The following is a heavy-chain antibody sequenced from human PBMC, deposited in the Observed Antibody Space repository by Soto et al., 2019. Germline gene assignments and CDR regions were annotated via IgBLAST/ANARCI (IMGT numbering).Heavy chain of an antibody. J-gene: IGHJ4*02. V-gene: IGHV5-51*01. Sequence: PGESLKISWKDFGHNFATYSIVWVRQMPGIGLEYMGIIYPGDSDTRYSPSFQGQVTISADKSISTAYLQWSSLKASDTAMYYCVRHDRQREYRQLDFCGQGTQVTVSS. CDR1: GHNFATYS. CDR3: VRHDRQREYRQLDF. CDR2: IYPGDSDT. D-gene: IGHD5-12*01.